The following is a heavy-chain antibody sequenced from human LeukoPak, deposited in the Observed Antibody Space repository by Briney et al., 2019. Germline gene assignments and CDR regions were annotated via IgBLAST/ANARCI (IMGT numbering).Heavy chain of an antibody. CDR1: GSSLTDYF. CDR2: MFNNKIS. J-gene: IGHJ4*02. V-gene: IGHV4-59*01. D-gene: IGHD4-17*01. CDR3: ARDQNFGDYTIDY. Sequence: SETLSLTCNVSGSSLTDYFWSWIRQPLGKGLEWIGYMFNNKISNYNPSLKSRVTISIDTSKNQFSLELSAVTAADTAVYYCARDQNFGDYTIDYWGQGTLVTVSS.